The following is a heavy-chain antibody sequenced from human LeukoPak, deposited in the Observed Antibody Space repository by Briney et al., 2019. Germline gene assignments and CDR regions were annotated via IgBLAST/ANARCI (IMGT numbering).Heavy chain of an antibody. Sequence: GGSLRLSCTASEFSISHYAMSWVRQAPGKGLEWVSADTSSTTSTYYASSVRGRFTISRDNSMNTLYLQMNSQRADDTAVYYCSKAPLGACAGAVCYYLDVWGKGTTVIVSS. CDR3: SKAPLGACAGAVCYYLDV. CDR1: EFSISHYA. D-gene: IGHD2-8*02. CDR2: DTSSTTST. V-gene: IGHV3-23*01. J-gene: IGHJ6*03.